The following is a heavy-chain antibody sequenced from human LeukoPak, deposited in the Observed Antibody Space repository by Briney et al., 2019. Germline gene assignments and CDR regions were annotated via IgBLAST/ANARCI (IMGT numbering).Heavy chain of an antibody. CDR3: ARDGDGDYWTGVDY. V-gene: IGHV4-59*01. Sequence: SETLSLTCTVSGGSISTYYWSWIRQPPGKGLEWIGYIYYSGSTNYNPSLKSRVTISVDTSKSQFSLKLSSVTAADTAVYYCARDGDGDYWTGVDYWGQGTLVTVSS. CDR2: IYYSGST. CDR1: GGSISTYY. D-gene: IGHD4-17*01. J-gene: IGHJ4*02.